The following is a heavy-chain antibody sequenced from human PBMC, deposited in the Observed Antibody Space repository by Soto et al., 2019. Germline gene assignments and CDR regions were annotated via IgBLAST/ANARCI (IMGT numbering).Heavy chain of an antibody. D-gene: IGHD1-7*01. CDR1: RVSLSSYS. V-gene: IGHV1-69*01. Sequence: SSKASRVSLSSYSLRCVRQANKQLLGWMGGIIPIFGTANYAQKFQGRVTITADESTSTAYMELSSLRSEDTAVYYCARTLQELRDDDYYYYGMDFWGKGTTVTVSS. CDR2: IIPIFGTA. CDR3: ARTLQELRDDDYYYYGMDF. J-gene: IGHJ6*04.